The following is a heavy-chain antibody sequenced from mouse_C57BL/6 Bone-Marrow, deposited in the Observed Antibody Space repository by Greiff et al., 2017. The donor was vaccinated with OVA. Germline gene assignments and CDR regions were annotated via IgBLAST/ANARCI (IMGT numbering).Heavy chain of an antibody. CDR2: IYPGDGDT. J-gene: IGHJ1*03. Sequence: LVESGPELVKPGASVKISYKASGYAFSSSWMNWVKQRPGKGLEWIGRIYPGDGDTNYNGKFKGKATLTADKSSSTAYMQLSSLTSEDSAVYFCARSPGGVGDWYFDVWGTGTTVTVSS. D-gene: IGHD1-1*02. CDR1: GYAFSSSW. V-gene: IGHV1-82*01. CDR3: ARSPGGVGDWYFDV.